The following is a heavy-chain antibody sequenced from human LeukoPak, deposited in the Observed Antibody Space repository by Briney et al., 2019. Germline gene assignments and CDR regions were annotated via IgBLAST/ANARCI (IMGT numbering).Heavy chain of an antibody. J-gene: IGHJ4*02. V-gene: IGHV4-39*01. CDR3: ARSGVAVTDYFDY. CDR2: IADSGST. D-gene: IGHD2-21*02. Sequence: SETLSLTCTVSGGSIITRSYFWGWIRQAPGKGLEWIGSIADSGSTYYNPSLKTRVTMSVDTSKKQFSLRLSSVTAADTAVYYCARSGVAVTDYFDYWGQGTLVTVSS. CDR1: GGSIITRSYF.